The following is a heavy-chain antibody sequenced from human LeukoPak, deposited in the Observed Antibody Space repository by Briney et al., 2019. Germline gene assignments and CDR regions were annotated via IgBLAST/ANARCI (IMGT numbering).Heavy chain of an antibody. D-gene: IGHD3-10*01. Sequence: SGPTLVNPTQTLTLTCTFSGFSLSTSGMCVSWIRQPPGKALEWLARIDWDDDKYYSTSLKTRLTISKDTSKNQVVLTMTNMDPVDTATYYCARIPPRFYGSGRSDAFDIWGQGTMVTVSS. CDR3: ARIPPRFYGSGRSDAFDI. CDR1: GFSLSTSGMC. V-gene: IGHV2-70*11. CDR2: IDWDDDK. J-gene: IGHJ3*02.